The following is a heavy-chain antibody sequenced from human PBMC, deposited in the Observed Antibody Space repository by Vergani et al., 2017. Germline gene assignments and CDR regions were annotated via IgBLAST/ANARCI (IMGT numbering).Heavy chain of an antibody. D-gene: IGHD3-16*01. CDR1: GYSISSGYY. CDR3: ARGSGGYVWGSYEAWFDP. V-gene: IGHV4-38-2*02. J-gene: IGHJ5*02. CDR2: IYHSGST. Sequence: QVQLQESGPGLVKPSETLSLPCTVSGYSISSGYYWGWIRQPPGKGLEWMGSIYHSGSTDYNPSLKSRVTISVDTSKNQFSLKLSSVSAADTAVYYCARGSGGYVWGSYEAWFDPWGQGTLVTVSS.